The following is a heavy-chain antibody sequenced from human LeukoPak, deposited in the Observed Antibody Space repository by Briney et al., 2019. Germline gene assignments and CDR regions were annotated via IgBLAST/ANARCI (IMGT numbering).Heavy chain of an antibody. Sequence: ASVKVSCKASGYTFTSYGISWVRQAPGQGLEWMGGFDPADGETIYAQKFQGRVTMTEDTSSDTVYMELSSLRSDDTAVYYCATAGIMAYFDYWGQGTLVTVSS. CDR2: FDPADGET. J-gene: IGHJ4*02. CDR1: GYTFTSYG. D-gene: IGHD5-24*01. CDR3: ATAGIMAYFDY. V-gene: IGHV1-24*01.